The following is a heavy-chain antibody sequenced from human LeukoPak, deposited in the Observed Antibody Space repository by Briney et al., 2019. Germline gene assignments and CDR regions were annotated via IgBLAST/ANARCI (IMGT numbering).Heavy chain of an antibody. D-gene: IGHD6-19*01. Sequence: SETLSLTCAVYGESFSGYYWSWIRQPPGKGLEWIGEINHSGSTNYNPSLKSRVTISVDTSKNQFSLKLSSVTAADTAVYYCVSKEWLAPFDYWGQGTLVTVSS. CDR1: GESFSGYY. J-gene: IGHJ4*02. CDR2: INHSGST. V-gene: IGHV4-34*01. CDR3: VSKEWLAPFDY.